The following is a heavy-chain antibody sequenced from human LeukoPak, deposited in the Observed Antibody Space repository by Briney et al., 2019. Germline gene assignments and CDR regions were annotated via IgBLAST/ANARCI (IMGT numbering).Heavy chain of an antibody. CDR1: GFTFSSYG. Sequence: GRSLRLSSAASGFTFSSYGMHWVRQAPGKGLEWVAVISYDGSNKYYADSVKGRFTISRDNSKNTLYLQMNSLRAEDTAVYYCAKDGRATGAFDIWGQGTMVTVSS. D-gene: IGHD1-26*01. V-gene: IGHV3-30*18. CDR2: ISYDGSNK. CDR3: AKDGRATGAFDI. J-gene: IGHJ3*02.